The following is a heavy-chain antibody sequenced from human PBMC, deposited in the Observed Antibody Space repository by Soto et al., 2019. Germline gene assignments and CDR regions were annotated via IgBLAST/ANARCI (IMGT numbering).Heavy chain of an antibody. CDR3: ARGMTVSYWYYFDY. CDR1: GGSISSGGYY. Sequence: QVQLQESGPGLVKPSQTLSLTCTVSGGSISSGGYYWSWIRQHPGKGLEWIGYIYYSGSTYYNPPLKSRVTISVDSSKNQVSLKLSSVTAADTAVYYCARGMTVSYWYYFDYWGQGTLVTVSS. V-gene: IGHV4-31*03. D-gene: IGHD2-8*02. J-gene: IGHJ4*02. CDR2: IYYSGST.